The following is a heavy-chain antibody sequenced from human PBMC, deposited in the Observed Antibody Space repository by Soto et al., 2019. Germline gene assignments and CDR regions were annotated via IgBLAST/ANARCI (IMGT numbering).Heavy chain of an antibody. CDR1: GGSFTHYY. Sequence: QVQLQQWGAGLLKPSETLSLTCGVHGGSFTHYYWSWIRQPPGKGLEWIGEINHGRSANYNPSLKSRVTISVDTSKEQVSLNMRSVTAADTAVYYCARTIYGAPATPTKPAFDYWGQGSLVTVAS. D-gene: IGHD4-17*01. J-gene: IGHJ4*02. CDR2: INHGRSA. CDR3: ARTIYGAPATPTKPAFDY. V-gene: IGHV4-34*01.